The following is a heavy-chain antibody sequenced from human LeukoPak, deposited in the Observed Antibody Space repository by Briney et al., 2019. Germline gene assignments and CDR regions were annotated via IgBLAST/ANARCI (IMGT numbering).Heavy chain of an antibody. CDR2: ISGSGDNT. CDR1: GFTFSTYV. J-gene: IGHJ4*02. V-gene: IGHV3-23*01. CDR3: AKGSGYDTDFDY. Sequence: GGSLRLSCAASGFTFSTYVMSWVRQAPGKGLEWVSGISGSGDNTYYADSVKGRFTISRDNSKNTLYLQMNSLRAEDTAVYYCAKGSGYDTDFDYWGQGTLVIVSS. D-gene: IGHD5-12*01.